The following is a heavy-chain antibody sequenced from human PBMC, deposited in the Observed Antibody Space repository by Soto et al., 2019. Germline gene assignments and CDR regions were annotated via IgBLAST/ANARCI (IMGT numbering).Heavy chain of an antibody. CDR1: GYTFSMSG. Sequence: QVQLVQSGAEVKKPGASVKVSCKSSGYTFSMSGISWVRQAPGQGLEWMGWISGYNGKTNYEQKLKNRVTMTTDTSTNMGYMELRSLRSKDTAVYYCAREAPRPYYFYGMDVWGQGTTVTVSS. V-gene: IGHV1-18*01. CDR2: ISGYNGKT. J-gene: IGHJ6*02. CDR3: AREAPRPYYFYGMDV.